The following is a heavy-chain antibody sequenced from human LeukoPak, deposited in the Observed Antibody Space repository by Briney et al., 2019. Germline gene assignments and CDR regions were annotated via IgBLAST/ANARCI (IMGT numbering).Heavy chain of an antibody. CDR1: GFTFSSYA. CDR3: AKEYYGVDWFDP. Sequence: QPGGSLRLSRAASGFTFSSYAMSWVRQAPRKGLEWVSAISGSGGSTYYADSVKGRFTISRDNSKNTLYLQMNSLRAEDTAVYYCAKEYYGVDWFDPWGQGTLVTVSS. CDR2: ISGSGGST. J-gene: IGHJ5*02. V-gene: IGHV3-23*01. D-gene: IGHD4-17*01.